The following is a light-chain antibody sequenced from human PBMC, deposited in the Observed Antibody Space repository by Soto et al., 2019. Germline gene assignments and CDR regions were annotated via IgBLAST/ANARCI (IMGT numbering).Light chain of an antibody. CDR3: QQYGSSPFT. CDR1: QSVSSSY. Sequence: EIVLTQSPGTLSLSPGERATLSCRASQSVSSSYLAWYQQKPGQAPRLLIYAASSRATVIPDRFSGSGSGTDFTLTISRLEPEDFAVYYCQQYGSSPFTFGPGTKVDIK. J-gene: IGKJ3*01. CDR2: AAS. V-gene: IGKV3-20*01.